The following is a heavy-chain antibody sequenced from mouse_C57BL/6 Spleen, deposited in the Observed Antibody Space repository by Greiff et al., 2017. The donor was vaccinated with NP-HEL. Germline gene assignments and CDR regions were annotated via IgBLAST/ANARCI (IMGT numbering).Heavy chain of an antibody. CDR2: INPNNGGT. CDR1: GYTFTDYN. Sequence: VQLKQSGPELVKPGASVKIPCKASGYTFTDYNMDWVKQSHGKSLEWIGDINPNNGGTIYNQKFKGKATLTVDKSSSTTYMELRSLTSEDTAVYYCARCYYGSSLDYWGQGTTLTVSS. CDR3: ARCYYGSSLDY. J-gene: IGHJ2*01. V-gene: IGHV1-18*01. D-gene: IGHD1-1*01.